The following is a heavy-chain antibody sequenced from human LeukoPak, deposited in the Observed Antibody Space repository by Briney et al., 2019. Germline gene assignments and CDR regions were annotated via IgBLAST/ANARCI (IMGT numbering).Heavy chain of an antibody. D-gene: IGHD2-8*01. CDR1: GGSISSYY. CDR2: IYYSGST. J-gene: IGHJ2*01. Sequence: SETLTLTCTVSGGSISSYYWSWIRQPPGKGLEWIGYIYYSGSTNYNPSLRSRVTISVDTSKNQFSLKLSSVTAADTAVYYCATTHTKSFLWYFDLWGRGTLVTVSS. CDR3: ATTHTKSFLWYFDL. V-gene: IGHV4-59*01.